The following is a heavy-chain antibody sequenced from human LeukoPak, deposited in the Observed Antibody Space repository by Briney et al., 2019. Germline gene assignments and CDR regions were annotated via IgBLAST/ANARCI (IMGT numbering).Heavy chain of an antibody. J-gene: IGHJ5*02. CDR1: GGSISSYY. D-gene: IGHD3-10*01. V-gene: IGHV4-38-2*02. CDR2: IYHSGST. Sequence: PSETLSLTCTVSGGSISSYYWGWIRQPPGKGLEWIGSIYHSGSTYYNPPLKSRVTISVDTSKNQSSLKLSSVTAADTAVYYCARATTMVRGVIIPIFDPWGQGTLVTVSS. CDR3: ARATTMVRGVIIPIFDP.